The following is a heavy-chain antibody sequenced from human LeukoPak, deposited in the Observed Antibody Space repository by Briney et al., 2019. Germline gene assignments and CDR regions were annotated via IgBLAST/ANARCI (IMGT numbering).Heavy chain of an antibody. J-gene: IGHJ4*02. CDR1: GGSISSSNW. V-gene: IGHV4-4*02. D-gene: IGHD6-13*01. Sequence: SETLSLTCAVSGGSISSSNWWSWVRQPPGKGLEWIGSIYYSGSTYYNPSLKSRVTISVDTSKNQFSLKLSSVTAADTAVYYCARVWGSSSVYWGQGTLVTVSS. CDR3: ARVWGSSSVY. CDR2: IYYSGST.